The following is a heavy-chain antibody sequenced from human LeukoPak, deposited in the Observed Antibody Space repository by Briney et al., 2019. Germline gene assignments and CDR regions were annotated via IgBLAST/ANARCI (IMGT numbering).Heavy chain of an antibody. CDR2: ISGSGGST. CDR3: AKDGESSSWYPSYFDY. J-gene: IGHJ4*02. V-gene: IGHV3-23*01. D-gene: IGHD6-13*01. CDR1: GFTFSSYA. Sequence: PGGSLRLSCAASGFTFSSYAMSWVHQAPGKGLEWVSAISGSGGSTYYADSVKGRFTISRDNSKNTLYLQMNSLRAEDTAVYYCAKDGESSSWYPSYFDYWGQGTLVTVSS.